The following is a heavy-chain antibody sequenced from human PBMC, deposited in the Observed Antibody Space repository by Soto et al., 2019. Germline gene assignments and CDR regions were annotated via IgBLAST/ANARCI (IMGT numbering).Heavy chain of an antibody. Sequence: EVQLVESGGGLVKPGGSLRLSCAASGFTFSNAWMSWVRQAPGKGLEWVGRIKSKTDGGTTDYAAPVKGRFTISRDDSKNTLYLQMNSLKTEDTAVYYCTTVLLWFGELSFDYWGQGTLVTVSS. J-gene: IGHJ4*02. CDR1: GFTFSNAW. CDR3: TTVLLWFGELSFDY. V-gene: IGHV3-15*01. CDR2: IKSKTDGGTT. D-gene: IGHD3-10*01.